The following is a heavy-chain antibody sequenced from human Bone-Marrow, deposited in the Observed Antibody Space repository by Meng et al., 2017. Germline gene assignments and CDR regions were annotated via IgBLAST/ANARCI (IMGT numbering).Heavy chain of an antibody. V-gene: IGHV3-30*01. J-gene: IGHJ4*02. CDR2: ISNDGSNT. Sequence: VPLVGSGGGVVQSGRDLRLSCAASGFSFSSYLMHWVRQAPGKGLEWLAAISNDGSNTDYADSVKGRFTISRDNSKDTVFLQMNSLRIEDTAVYYCAREIGGTTPDYWGQGTLVTVSS. CDR1: GFSFSSYL. D-gene: IGHD1-1*01. CDR3: AREIGGTTPDY.